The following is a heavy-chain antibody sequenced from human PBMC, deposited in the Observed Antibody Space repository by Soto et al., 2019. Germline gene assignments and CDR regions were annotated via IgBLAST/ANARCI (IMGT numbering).Heavy chain of an antibody. CDR1: GFTFTSSA. Sequence: SCKASGFTFTSSAVQWVRQARGQRLEWIGWIVVGSGNTNYAQKFQERVTITRDMSTSTAYMELSSLRSEDTAVYYCAADPMVRGVIPWFDPWGQGTLVTVSS. J-gene: IGHJ5*02. CDR2: IVVGSGNT. CDR3: AADPMVRGVIPWFDP. V-gene: IGHV1-58*01. D-gene: IGHD3-10*01.